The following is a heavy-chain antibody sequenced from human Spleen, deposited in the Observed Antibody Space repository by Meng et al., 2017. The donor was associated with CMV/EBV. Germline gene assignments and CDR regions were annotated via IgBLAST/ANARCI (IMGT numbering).Heavy chain of an antibody. CDR3: ARDAYYDFWSGPAGPYGMDV. J-gene: IGHJ6*02. CDR1: GYTLTELS. D-gene: IGHD3-3*01. Sequence: ASVKVSCKVSGYTLTELSMHWVRQAPGQGLEWMGWINPNSGGTNYAQKFQGRVTMTRDTSISTAYMELSRLRSDDTAVYYCARDAYYDFWSGPAGPYGMDVWGQGTTVTVSS. CDR2: INPNSGGT. V-gene: IGHV1-2*02.